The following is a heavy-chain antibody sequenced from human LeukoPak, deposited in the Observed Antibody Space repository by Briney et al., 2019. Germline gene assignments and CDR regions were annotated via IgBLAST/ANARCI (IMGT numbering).Heavy chain of an antibody. Sequence: ASVTVSCKASGYTFTSYYMHWVRQAPGQGLEWMGIINHSGGSTGYAQKFQGRVTMTRDMSTSTVYMELGSLRSEDTAVYYCARGAYHSSGWYFKIYYYMDVWGKGTTVTVSS. D-gene: IGHD6-19*01. CDR2: INHSGGST. V-gene: IGHV1-46*01. CDR1: GYTFTSYY. J-gene: IGHJ6*03. CDR3: ARGAYHSSGWYFKIYYYMDV.